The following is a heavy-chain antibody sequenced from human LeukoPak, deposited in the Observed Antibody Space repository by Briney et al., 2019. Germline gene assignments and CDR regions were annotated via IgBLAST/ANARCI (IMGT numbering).Heavy chain of an antibody. D-gene: IGHD2-2*01. J-gene: IGHJ4*02. CDR1: GGTFSSYA. V-gene: IGHV1-69*06. Sequence: SVKVSCKASGGTFSSYATSWVRQAPGQGLEWMGGLIPIFGTANYAETFQSSVTIPADKSTSTAYIELSRLRSEDRALYYCARAKDIVVVPAACDFWGQETLVTVSS. CDR2: LIPIFGTA. CDR3: ARAKDIVVVPAACDF.